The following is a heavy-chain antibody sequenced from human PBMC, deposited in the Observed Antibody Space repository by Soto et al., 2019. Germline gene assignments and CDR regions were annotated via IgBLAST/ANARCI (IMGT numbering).Heavy chain of an antibody. Sequence: QVHLVESGGGVVQPGKSLRLSCAAAGFPFNNYGMHWVRQAPGTGLEWVAFLAHDGRETYYGDSVRGRFTVFRDESKNTHHLQMNDLRSEDTAFYYCARDWGASGWYNWFDPWGQGTLVIVSS. V-gene: IGHV3-30*03. D-gene: IGHD6-19*01. J-gene: IGHJ5*02. CDR1: GFPFNNYG. CDR2: LAHDGRET. CDR3: ARDWGASGWYNWFDP.